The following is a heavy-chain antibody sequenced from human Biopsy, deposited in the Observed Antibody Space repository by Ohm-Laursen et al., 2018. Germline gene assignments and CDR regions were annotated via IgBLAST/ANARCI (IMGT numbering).Heavy chain of an antibody. Sequence: GTLSLTCTASGGAITSYYWSWTRQPPGKGLEWIGYVSYSGNADYNPSLKSRVTISLDKSTNQLSLKLRSVTAADTAVYYCARDGGHSGWYEGGMDVWGQGTTVTVSS. V-gene: IGHV4-59*01. CDR1: GGAITSYY. CDR3: ARDGGHSGWYEGGMDV. J-gene: IGHJ6*02. CDR2: VSYSGNA. D-gene: IGHD6-19*01.